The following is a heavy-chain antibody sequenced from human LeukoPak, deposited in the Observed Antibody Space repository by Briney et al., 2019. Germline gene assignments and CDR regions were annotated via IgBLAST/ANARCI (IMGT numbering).Heavy chain of an antibody. J-gene: IGHJ5*02. CDR1: GYTFTGYY. CDR2: INPNSGGT. Sequence: GASVKVSCKASGYTFTGYYMHWVRQAPGQGLEWMGWINPNSGGTNYAQKFQGRVTMTRDTSISTAYMELSRLRSDDTAVYYCARGGSGGVLWFGELFYTPSYGWFDPWGQGTLVTVSS. V-gene: IGHV1-2*02. D-gene: IGHD3-10*01. CDR3: ARGGSGGVLWFGELFYTPSYGWFDP.